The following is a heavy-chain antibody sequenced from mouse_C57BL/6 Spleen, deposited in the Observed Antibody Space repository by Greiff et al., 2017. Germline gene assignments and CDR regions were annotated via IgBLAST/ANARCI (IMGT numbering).Heavy chain of an antibody. V-gene: IGHV1-80*01. CDR2: IYPGDGDT. J-gene: IGHJ4*01. D-gene: IGHD2-2*01. Sequence: HVQLQQSGAELVKPGASVKISCKASGYAFSSYWMNWVKQRPGKGLEWIGQIYPGDGDTNYNGKFKGKATLTADKSSSTAYMQLSSLTSEDSAVYFCARGGYDEGYAMDYWGQGTSVTVSS. CDR1: GYAFSSYW. CDR3: ARGGYDEGYAMDY.